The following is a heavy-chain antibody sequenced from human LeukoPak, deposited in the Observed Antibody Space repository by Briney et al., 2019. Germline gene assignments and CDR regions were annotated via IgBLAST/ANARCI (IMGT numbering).Heavy chain of an antibody. V-gene: IGHV3-30*04. D-gene: IGHD6-13*01. CDR2: ISYDGSNK. J-gene: IGHJ4*02. Sequence: QPGRSLRLSCAASGFTFSSYAMHWVRQAPDKGLEWVAVISYDGSNKYYADSVKGRFTISRDNSKNTLYLQMNSLRAEDTAVYYCARVLRIAAADPFDYWGQGTLVTVSS. CDR1: GFTFSSYA. CDR3: ARVLRIAAADPFDY.